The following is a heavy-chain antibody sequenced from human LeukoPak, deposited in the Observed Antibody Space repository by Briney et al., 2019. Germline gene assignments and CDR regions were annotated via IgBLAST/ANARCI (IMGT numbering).Heavy chain of an antibody. CDR2: INQDGSEK. CDR3: VKGHTIFAF. J-gene: IGHJ4*02. Sequence: GGSLRLSCAASGLIFSNFLMTWVRQAPGKGLEWVANINQDGSEKYYVDSVKGRFTISRDNAKNSLYLQMNSLRAADTALYYCVKGHTIFAFWGQGTLVTVSS. CDR1: GLIFSNFL. V-gene: IGHV3-7*04. D-gene: IGHD2-21*01.